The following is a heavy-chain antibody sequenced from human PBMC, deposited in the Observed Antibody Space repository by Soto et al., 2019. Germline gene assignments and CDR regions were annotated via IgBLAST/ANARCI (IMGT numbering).Heavy chain of an antibody. CDR1: GYTFTSYA. CDR3: ARSIVVVTAADY. J-gene: IGHJ4*02. Sequence: QVQLVQSGAEVKKPGASVKVSCKASGYTFTSYAMHWVRQAPGQRLEWMGWINAGNGNTKYSQKFQGRVTITRDTSASTGYMELSSLRSEDTAVYYCARSIVVVTAADYWCQGTLVTVSS. V-gene: IGHV1-3*01. CDR2: INAGNGNT. D-gene: IGHD2-21*02.